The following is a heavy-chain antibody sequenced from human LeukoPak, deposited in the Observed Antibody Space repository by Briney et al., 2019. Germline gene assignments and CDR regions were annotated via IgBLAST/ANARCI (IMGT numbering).Heavy chain of an antibody. Sequence: GGSLRLPCAASGFTSNDNAVHWVRQAPGKGLEWVSGFSWSSGSIGYADSVKGRFTISRDNAKNSLYLQMDSLRAGDTALYYCASDKKRGPLDYWGQGTLVTVCS. CDR1: GFTSNDNA. J-gene: IGHJ4*02. V-gene: IGHV3-9*02. CDR3: ASDKKRGPLDY. CDR2: FSWSSGSI.